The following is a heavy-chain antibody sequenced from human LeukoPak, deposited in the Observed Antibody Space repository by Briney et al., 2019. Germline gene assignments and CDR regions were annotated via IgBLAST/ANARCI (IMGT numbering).Heavy chain of an antibody. CDR3: AREIVVVVETTPYYYYMDV. Sequence: GGSLRLSCAASGFTFSDYYMSWIRQAPGKGLEWVSYISSSGSTIYYADSVKGRFTISRDNAKNSLYLQMNSLRAEDTAVYYCAREIVVVVETTPYYYYMDVWGEGTTVTVSS. V-gene: IGHV3-11*04. CDR1: GFTFSDYY. CDR2: ISSSGSTI. J-gene: IGHJ6*03. D-gene: IGHD2-15*01.